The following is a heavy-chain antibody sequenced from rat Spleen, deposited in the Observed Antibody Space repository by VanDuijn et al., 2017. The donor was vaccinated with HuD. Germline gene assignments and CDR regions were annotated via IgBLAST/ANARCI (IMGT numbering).Heavy chain of an antibody. D-gene: IGHD1-2*01. V-gene: IGHV1-43*01. J-gene: IGHJ2*01. CDR1: GYTFTNYD. CDR2: INTGSGRT. CDR3: ARSGSYSSYMGFDY. Sequence: QIQLQQSGAELAKPGSSVKISCKASGYTFTNYDICWIKQTTGQGLEYIGYINTGSGRTNYNEKFKGKATLTVEKSSSTAFMQLSSLTPDDSAVYYCARSGSYSSYMGFDYWGQGVMVTVSS.